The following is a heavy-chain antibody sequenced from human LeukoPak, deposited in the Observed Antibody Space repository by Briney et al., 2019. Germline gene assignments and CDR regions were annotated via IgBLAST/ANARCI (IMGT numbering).Heavy chain of an antibody. V-gene: IGHV3-48*04. CDR1: GFTFSSYS. Sequence: PGGSLRLSCAASGFTFSSYSMNWVRQAPGKGLEWVSYISSSGSTIYYADSVKGRFTISRDNAKNSLYLQMNSLRAEDTAVYYCARDARADAVTDYWGQGTLVTVSS. CDR3: ARDARADAVTDY. D-gene: IGHD4-17*01. CDR2: ISSSGSTI. J-gene: IGHJ4*02.